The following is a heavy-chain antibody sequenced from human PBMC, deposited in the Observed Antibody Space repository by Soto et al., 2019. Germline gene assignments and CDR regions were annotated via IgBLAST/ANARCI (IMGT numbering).Heavy chain of an antibody. D-gene: IGHD4-17*01. Sequence: QVQLVESGGGVVQPGRSLRLSCAASGFTFSSYGMHWVRQAPGKGLEWVAVIWYDGSNKYYADSVKGRFTISRDNSKNTLYLQMNSLRAEDTAVYYCARSAGDYDDWYFDLWGRGTLVTVSS. CDR2: IWYDGSNK. V-gene: IGHV3-33*01. CDR1: GFTFSSYG. J-gene: IGHJ2*01. CDR3: ARSAGDYDDWYFDL.